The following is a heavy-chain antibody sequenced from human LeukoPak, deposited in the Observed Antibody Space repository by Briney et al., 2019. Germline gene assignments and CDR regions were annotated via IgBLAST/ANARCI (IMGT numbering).Heavy chain of an antibody. V-gene: IGHV3-11*06. CDR2: IRRSGGYT. CDR3: ARSLGYCSSTICYIPAIDY. CDR1: GFTFSYYY. D-gene: IGHD2-2*01. J-gene: IGHJ4*02. Sequence: PGASLRLACAASGFTFSYYYMSSIRRAPGKGLEWDSYIRRSGGYTNYADSVWGRFTISRDNAKNSLYLQMNNLRAEDTAVYYCARSLGYCSSTICYIPAIDYWGQGTLVTFSS.